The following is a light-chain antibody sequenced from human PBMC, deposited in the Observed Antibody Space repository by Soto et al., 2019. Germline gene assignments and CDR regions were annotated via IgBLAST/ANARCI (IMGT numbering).Light chain of an antibody. CDR2: INN. Sequence: QSVLTQPPSASGTPGQRVSISCSGSSSNIGSRSVNWYQQLPGTAPKLLVYINNQRPSGVPDRFSGSKSGSSASLAISGLQSEDEADYYCAAWDDSLNGVGLGGGTKLTVL. J-gene: IGLJ2*01. CDR3: AAWDDSLNGVG. V-gene: IGLV1-44*01. CDR1: SSNIGSRS.